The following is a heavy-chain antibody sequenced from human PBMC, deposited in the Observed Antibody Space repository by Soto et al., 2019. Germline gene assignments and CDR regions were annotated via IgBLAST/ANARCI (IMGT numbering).Heavy chain of an antibody. CDR2: IYYSGST. V-gene: IGHV4-39*01. CDR3: AGWHNWNGGYYYYGMDV. Sequence: QLQLQESGPGLVKPSETLSLTCTVSGGSISSSSYYWGWIRQPPGKGLEWIGSIYYSGSTYYNPSLKSRVTISVDTSKNQFSLKLSSVTAADTAVYYCAGWHNWNGGYYYYGMDVWGQGTTVTVSS. CDR1: GGSISSSSYY. D-gene: IGHD1-20*01. J-gene: IGHJ6*02.